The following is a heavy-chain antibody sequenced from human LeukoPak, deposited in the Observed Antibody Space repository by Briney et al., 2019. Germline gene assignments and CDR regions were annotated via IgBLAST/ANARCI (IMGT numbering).Heavy chain of an antibody. D-gene: IGHD2-2*01. Sequence: SETLSLTCTVSGGSISSGSYYWSWIRQPAGKGLEWIGRIYTSGSTNYNPSLKSRVTISVVTPNNHFSLKLTSVTAADTAVYYCAKAGGGWIVVVPAATSYYMDVWGKGTTVTVSS. CDR1: GGSISSGSYY. CDR3: AKAGGGWIVVVPAATSYYMDV. V-gene: IGHV4-61*02. CDR2: IYTSGST. J-gene: IGHJ6*03.